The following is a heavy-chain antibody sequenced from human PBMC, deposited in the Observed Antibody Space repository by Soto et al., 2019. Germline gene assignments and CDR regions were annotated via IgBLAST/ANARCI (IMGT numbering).Heavy chain of an antibody. Sequence: GSLRLSCAASGLTVSSNYMSWVRQAPGKGLEWVSVTYNDGSTNYADSVKGRFTVSSDNTKNALYLQMNSLRVEDTAVYYCARGLIFFDHWGQGTLVTVSS. V-gene: IGHV3-53*01. D-gene: IGHD3-16*01. CDR1: GLTVSSNY. J-gene: IGHJ4*02. CDR2: TYNDGST. CDR3: ARGLIFFDH.